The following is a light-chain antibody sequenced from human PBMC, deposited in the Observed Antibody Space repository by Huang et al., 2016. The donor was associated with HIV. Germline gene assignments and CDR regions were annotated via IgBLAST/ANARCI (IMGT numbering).Light chain of an antibody. Sequence: EIVLTQSPGTLSLSPGERATLSCRASQSVRSSYLAWYRQKPCQAPRLLIYGASSMATGIPDRFSGSGSGTDFTLTISRLEPEDFAVYFCQQYGSSPPTFGQGTKVEIK. CDR2: GAS. CDR1: QSVRSSY. J-gene: IGKJ1*01. CDR3: QQYGSSPPT. V-gene: IGKV3-20*01.